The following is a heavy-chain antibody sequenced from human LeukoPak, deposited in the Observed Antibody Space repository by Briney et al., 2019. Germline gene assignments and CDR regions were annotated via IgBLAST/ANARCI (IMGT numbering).Heavy chain of an antibody. CDR3: ATDGDRYYYDSSGPY. CDR2: IYSGGNT. Sequence: ETLSLTCTVPSGSIRSYYMTWVRQAPGKGLEWVSVIYSGGNTYYADSVKGRFTISRDNSKNTLYLQMNSLRAEDTAVYFCATDGDRYYYDSSGPYWGQGTLVTVSS. V-gene: IGHV3-66*01. J-gene: IGHJ4*02. D-gene: IGHD3-22*01. CDR1: SGSIRSYY.